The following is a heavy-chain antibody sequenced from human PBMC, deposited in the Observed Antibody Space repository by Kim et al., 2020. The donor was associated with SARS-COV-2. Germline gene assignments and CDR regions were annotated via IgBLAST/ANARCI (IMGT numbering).Heavy chain of an antibody. CDR1: GDSVSASSNY. CDR3: ARYRAWGRGFDL. V-gene: IGHV4-61*01. Sequence: SETLSLTCSVSGDSVSASSNYWGWIRQPRGKGLEWIGYMYYSGRTNFNPSLESRVTISIDTAKNQFSLGLTSVTTADTGMYYCARYRAWGRGFDLWGQG. J-gene: IGHJ4*02. D-gene: IGHD1-26*01. CDR2: MYYSGRT.